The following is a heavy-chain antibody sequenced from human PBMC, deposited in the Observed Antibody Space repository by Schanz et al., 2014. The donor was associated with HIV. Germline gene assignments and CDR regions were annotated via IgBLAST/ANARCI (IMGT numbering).Heavy chain of an antibody. D-gene: IGHD2-21*02. CDR1: GFTFDDYA. CDR2: ISWNSDTI. V-gene: IGHV3-9*01. J-gene: IGHJ4*02. CDR3: AKAAVTDYLDY. Sequence: EVQLVESGGGLVQPGRSLRLSCAASGFTFDDYAMHWVRQAPGKGLEWVSGISWNSDTIGYADSVKGRFTISRDNSKNTLYLQMNSLRTEDTAVYYCAKAAVTDYLDYWGQGTLVTVSP.